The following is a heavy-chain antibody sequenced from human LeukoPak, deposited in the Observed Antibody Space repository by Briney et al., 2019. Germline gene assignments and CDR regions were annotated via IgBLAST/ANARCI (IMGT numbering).Heavy chain of an antibody. CDR3: ARVRGYTDY. J-gene: IGHJ4*02. CDR1: GFTFSSYN. D-gene: IGHD3-16*02. V-gene: IGHV3-48*04. CDR2: ISSSSSTI. Sequence: PGGSLRLSCAASGFTFSSYNMNWVRQAPGKGLEWVSYISSSSSTIYYADSVKGRFTISRDNAKNSLYLQMNSLRAEDTAVYYCARVRGYTDYWGQGTLVTVSS.